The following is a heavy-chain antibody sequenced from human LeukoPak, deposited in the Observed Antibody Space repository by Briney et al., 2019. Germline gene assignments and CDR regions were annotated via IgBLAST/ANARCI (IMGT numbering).Heavy chain of an antibody. CDR1: GYTFTSYY. Sequence: ASVKVSCKASGYTFTSYYMHWVRQAPGQGLEWMGIINPSGGSTSYAQKFQGRVTMTRDTSTSTVYMELSSLRSEDTAVYYCARDLATYYDFWSGYSDYYYYGMDVWGQGTTVTVSS. J-gene: IGHJ6*02. D-gene: IGHD3-3*01. CDR2: INPSGGST. CDR3: ARDLATYYDFWSGYSDYYYYGMDV. V-gene: IGHV1-46*01.